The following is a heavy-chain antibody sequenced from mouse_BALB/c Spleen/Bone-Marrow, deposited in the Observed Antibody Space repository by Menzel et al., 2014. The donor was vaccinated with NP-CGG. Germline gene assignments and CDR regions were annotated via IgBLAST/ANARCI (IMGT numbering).Heavy chain of an antibody. V-gene: IGHV14-3*02. J-gene: IGHJ3*01. CDR3: ATLTGAFDY. Sequence: EVQLQESGAKLVKPGASVKLSCTTSGFNIKDPYLHWVKQRPEQGLEWIGRIDPANYNTQYDPKFQGEATITADTPSNAAYLQLNSLTSEDAAVYYCATLTGAFDYWGQGTPVTVSA. CDR2: IDPANYNT. CDR1: GFNIKDPY. D-gene: IGHD4-1*01.